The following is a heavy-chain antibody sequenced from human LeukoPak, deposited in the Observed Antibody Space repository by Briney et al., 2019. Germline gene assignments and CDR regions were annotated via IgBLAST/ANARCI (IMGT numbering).Heavy chain of an antibody. Sequence: PGGSLRLSCAASGFTFSSYWMSWVRQAPGKGLEWVANIKQDGGEKYYVESVKGRFTISRDNAKNSLYLQMNSLRAEDTAVYYCARDRMVRGGPETRFDYWGQGTLVTVSS. V-gene: IGHV3-7*01. J-gene: IGHJ4*02. CDR1: GFTFSSYW. D-gene: IGHD3-10*01. CDR3: ARDRMVRGGPETRFDY. CDR2: IKQDGGEK.